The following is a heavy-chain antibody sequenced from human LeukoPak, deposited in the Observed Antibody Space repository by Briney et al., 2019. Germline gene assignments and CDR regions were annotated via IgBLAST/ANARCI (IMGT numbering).Heavy chain of an antibody. Sequence: PSETLSLTCTVSGYSISSGYYWGWIRQPPGKGLEWIGSIYHSGSTYYNPSLKSRVTISVDTSKNQFSLKLSSVTAADTAVFYCARELQYYDYVWGSSKDAFDIWGQGTMVTVSS. CDR3: ARELQYYDYVWGSSKDAFDI. V-gene: IGHV4-38-2*02. CDR2: IYHSGST. CDR1: GYSISSGYY. D-gene: IGHD3-16*01. J-gene: IGHJ3*02.